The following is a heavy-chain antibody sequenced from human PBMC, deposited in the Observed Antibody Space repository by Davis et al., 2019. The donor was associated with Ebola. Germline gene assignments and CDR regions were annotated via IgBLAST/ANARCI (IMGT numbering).Heavy chain of an antibody. Sequence: PGGSLRLSCSASGFTFSSYAMHWVRQAPGKGLEYVSAISSNGGSTYYADSVKGRFTISRDNSKNTLYLQMSSLRAEDTAVYYCAKDRGDGDSPPYYYYGMDVWGQGTTVTVSS. D-gene: IGHD4-17*01. V-gene: IGHV3-64D*06. J-gene: IGHJ6*02. CDR3: AKDRGDGDSPPYYYYGMDV. CDR1: GFTFSSYA. CDR2: ISSNGGST.